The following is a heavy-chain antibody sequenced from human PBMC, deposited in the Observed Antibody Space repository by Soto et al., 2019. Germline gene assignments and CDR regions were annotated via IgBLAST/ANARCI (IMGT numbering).Heavy chain of an antibody. CDR2: IHYSGST. D-gene: IGHD3-22*01. J-gene: IGHJ1*01. Sequence: QVQLQESGPGLVKPSQTLSLMCTVSGGSISSGAYYWSWIRQHPGKGLEWIGYIHYSGSTYYHPSLKRRISTXXDXSGXQFPLGASSVSAAATALYYCTTLAGSGYYPNYFPHWGQGTLVTVSA. CDR1: GGSISSGAYY. CDR3: TTLAGSGYYPNYFPH. V-gene: IGHV4-31*03.